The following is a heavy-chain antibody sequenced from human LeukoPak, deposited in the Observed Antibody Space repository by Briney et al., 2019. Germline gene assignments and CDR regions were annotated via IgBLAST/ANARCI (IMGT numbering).Heavy chain of an antibody. J-gene: IGHJ4*02. CDR2: ISAYNGNT. CDR1: GYTFTSYG. V-gene: IGHV1-18*01. CDR3: ARDPRSANCGGDCYSDY. Sequence: ASVKVSCKASGYTFTSYGISWVRQAPGQGLEWMGWISAYNGNTNYAQKLQGRVTMTTDTSTSTAYMELRSLRSDDTAVYYCARDPRSANCGGDCYSDYWGQGTLVTVSS. D-gene: IGHD2-21*02.